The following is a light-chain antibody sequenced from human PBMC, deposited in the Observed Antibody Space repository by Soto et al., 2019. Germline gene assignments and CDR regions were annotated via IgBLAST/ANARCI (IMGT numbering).Light chain of an antibody. V-gene: IGKV3-15*01. CDR3: QQYDNWPKT. CDR1: QSISDN. Sequence: EIVMTQSPATPSVSPGEKNTLSCRARQSISDNLAWYQQKPGQAPRLLIYAASTRATGIPARISGSGSGTEFTLTISSLQSEDFAVYYCQQYDNWPKTFGQGTKV. CDR2: AAS. J-gene: IGKJ1*01.